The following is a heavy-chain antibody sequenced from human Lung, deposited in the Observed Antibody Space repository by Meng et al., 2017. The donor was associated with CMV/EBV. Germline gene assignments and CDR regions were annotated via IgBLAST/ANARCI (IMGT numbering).Heavy chain of an antibody. CDR3: ARDIPDYYDTSGYYDSPDY. V-gene: IGHV1-18*01. CDR2: TSAYNGNT. Sequence: ASVXVSCKASGYTFTSYGISWVRQAPGQGLEWMGWTSAYNGNTNYTQNLQGTVTMTTDTSTSTAYMELRSLRSDDTAVYYCARDIPDYYDTSGYYDSPDYXGQGXLVTVSS. CDR1: GYTFTSYG. D-gene: IGHD3-22*01. J-gene: IGHJ4*02.